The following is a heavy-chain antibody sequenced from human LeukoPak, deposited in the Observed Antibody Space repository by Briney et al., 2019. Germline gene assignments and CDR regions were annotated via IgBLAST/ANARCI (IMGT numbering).Heavy chain of an antibody. V-gene: IGHV4-59*01. J-gene: IGHJ4*02. CDR3: ARGIAVAGINY. CDR2: IYYSGST. Sequence: SQTLSLTCTVSGGSISSYYWSWIRQPPGKGLEWIGYIYYSGSTNYNPSLKSRVTISVDTSKNQFSLKLSSVTVADTAVYYCARGIAVAGINYWGQGTLVTVSS. CDR1: GGSISSYY. D-gene: IGHD6-19*01.